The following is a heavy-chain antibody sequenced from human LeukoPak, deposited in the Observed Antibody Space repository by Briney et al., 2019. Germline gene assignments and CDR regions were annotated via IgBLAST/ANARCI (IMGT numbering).Heavy chain of an antibody. V-gene: IGHV1-2*02. J-gene: IGHJ4*02. CDR1: GYTFTGYY. CDR2: INPNSGGT. Sequence: ASVKVSCKASGYTFTGYYMHWVRQAPGQGLEWMGWINPNSGGTNYAQKFQGRVTMIRDTSISTAYMELSRLRSDDTAVYYCARSVVVAATFDYWGQGTLVTVSS. D-gene: IGHD2-15*01. CDR3: ARSVVVAATFDY.